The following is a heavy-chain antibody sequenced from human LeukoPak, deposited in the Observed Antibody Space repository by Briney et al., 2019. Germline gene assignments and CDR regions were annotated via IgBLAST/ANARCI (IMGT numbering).Heavy chain of an antibody. Sequence: SETLSLTCAVYGGSFSGYYWSWIRQPPGKGLEWIGEINHSGGTNYNPSLKSRVTISVDTSKNQFSLKLSAVTAADTAVYYCARDHLYYEISGPRFDNWGQGTRVTVSS. CDR3: ARDHLYYEISGPRFDN. J-gene: IGHJ4*02. CDR2: INHSGGT. D-gene: IGHD3-16*01. V-gene: IGHV4-34*01. CDR1: GGSFSGYY.